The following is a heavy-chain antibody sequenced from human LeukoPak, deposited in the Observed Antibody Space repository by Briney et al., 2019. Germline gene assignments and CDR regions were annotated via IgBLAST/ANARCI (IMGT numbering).Heavy chain of an antibody. J-gene: IGHJ4*02. CDR2: IKQNGSEI. Sequence: GGSLRLSCEASGFTFSDFWMSWVSQAPGKGLEWVANIKQNGSEIDYVDSVKGRFTISRDNARNSLYLQMDSLRVGDTAMYYCADPGAGFWGQGTLVTVSS. V-gene: IGHV3-7*01. CDR1: GFTFSDFW. CDR3: ADPGAGF. D-gene: IGHD4-17*01.